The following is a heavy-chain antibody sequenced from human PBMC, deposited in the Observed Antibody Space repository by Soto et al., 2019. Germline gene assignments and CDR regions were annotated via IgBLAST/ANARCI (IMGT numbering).Heavy chain of an antibody. CDR1: GFTFKNYG. J-gene: IGHJ4*02. D-gene: IGHD4-17*01. V-gene: IGHV3-33*01. Sequence: QVQLVESGGGVVQPGRSLRLSCAASGFTFKNYGIHWVRQAPGKGLEWVAVIWNDGSQKHYVDSVKGRFTISRDNSKRMLYLQMDSLRAEDTALYYCARGPTGKLEYWGQGTLVTVSS. CDR3: ARGPTGKLEY. CDR2: IWNDGSQK.